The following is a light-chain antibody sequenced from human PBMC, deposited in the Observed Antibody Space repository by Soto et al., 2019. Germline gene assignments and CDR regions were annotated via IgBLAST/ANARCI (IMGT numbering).Light chain of an antibody. CDR3: QSYDSSNHVV. Sequence: NFMLTQPHSVSESPGKTVTISCTGSSGSMASNYVQWYQQRPGSAPTTVIYEDNQRPSGVPDRFSGSIDSSSNSASLTISGLKTEDEAYYYCQSYDSSNHVVFGGGTKLTVL. CDR2: EDN. J-gene: IGLJ2*01. V-gene: IGLV6-57*02. CDR1: SGSMASNY.